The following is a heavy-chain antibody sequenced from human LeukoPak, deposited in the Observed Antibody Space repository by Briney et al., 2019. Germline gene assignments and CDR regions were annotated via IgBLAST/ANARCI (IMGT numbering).Heavy chain of an antibody. Sequence: PGGSLRLSCAASGFTFSSYAMSWVRQAPGEGMEWVSAISGSGGSTYYADSVKGRFTISRDNSKNTLYLQMNSLRAEDTAVYYCAKDFYGYSSPWGQGTLVTVSS. CDR3: AKDFYGYSSP. CDR1: GFTFSSYA. J-gene: IGHJ5*02. V-gene: IGHV3-23*01. CDR2: ISGSGGST. D-gene: IGHD6-13*01.